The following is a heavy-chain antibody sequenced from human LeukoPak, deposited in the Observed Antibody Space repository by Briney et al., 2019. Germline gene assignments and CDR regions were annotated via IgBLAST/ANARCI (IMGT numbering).Heavy chain of an antibody. D-gene: IGHD2-21*01. CDR1: GGSFSGYY. CDR2: IYTSGST. V-gene: IGHV4-59*10. J-gene: IGHJ4*02. CDR3: ARGGAYCGGDCYSG. Sequence: SETLSLTCAVYGGSFSGYYWSWIRQPAGKGLEWIGRIYTSGSTNYNPSLKSRVTMSVDTSKNQFSLKLSSVTAADTAVYYCARGGAYCGGDCYSGWGQGTLVTVSS.